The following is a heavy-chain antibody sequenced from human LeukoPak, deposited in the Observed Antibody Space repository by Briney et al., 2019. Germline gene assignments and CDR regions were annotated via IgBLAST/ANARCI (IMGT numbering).Heavy chain of an antibody. CDR1: GYSFTNYW. CDR2: IYPGDSDT. CDR3: ASSGDYRGNRFDH. D-gene: IGHD4-23*01. J-gene: IGHJ4*02. Sequence: GESLKISCKGSGYSFTNYWIGWVRQMPGRGLEWTGIIYPGDSDTRYSPSFQGQVTISADKSISTAYLQWSSLKASDTAMYYCASSGDYRGNRFDHWGQGNLVTVSS. V-gene: IGHV5-51*01.